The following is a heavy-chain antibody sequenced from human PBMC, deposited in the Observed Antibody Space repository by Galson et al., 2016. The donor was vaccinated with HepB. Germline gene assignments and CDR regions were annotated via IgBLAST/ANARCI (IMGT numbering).Heavy chain of an antibody. J-gene: IGHJ4*02. Sequence: PALVKPTQTLTLTCTVSGFSLNTSGVGVAWIRQPPGQALEWLALIFWDGDSRYRPSLKNRLTITRDTSRSQVVLSMTNVDPVETATYYCAHRRGGFSGFGFWGQGALVTVSS. CDR2: IFWDGDS. D-gene: IGHD5-12*01. V-gene: IGHV2-5*02. CDR3: AHRRGGFSGFGF. CDR1: GFSLNTSGVG.